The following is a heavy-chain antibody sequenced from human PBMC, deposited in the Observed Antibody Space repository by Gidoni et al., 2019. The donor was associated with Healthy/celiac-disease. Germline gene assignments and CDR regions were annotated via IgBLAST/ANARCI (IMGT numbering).Heavy chain of an antibody. V-gene: IGHV1-18*01. J-gene: IGHJ3*02. CDR2: ISAYNGNT. Sequence: QVQLVQSGAEVKKHGDSVKVYCQASGYTFTSYGISWVRQAPGQGLEWMGWISAYNGNTNYAQKLQGRVTMTTDTSTSTAYRELRSLRSDDTAVYYCARYAITIFGVAAFDIWGQGTIVTVSS. CDR1: GYTFTSYG. CDR3: ARYAITIFGVAAFDI. D-gene: IGHD3-3*01.